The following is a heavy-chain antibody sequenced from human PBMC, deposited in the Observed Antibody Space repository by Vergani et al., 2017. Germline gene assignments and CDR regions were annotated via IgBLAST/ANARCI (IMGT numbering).Heavy chain of an antibody. CDR2: INAGNGNT. CDR3: ARSGIYGDYSYAFDI. Sequence: QVQLVQSGAEVKKPGASVKVSCKASGYTFTSYGISWVRQAPGQGLEWMGWINAGNGNTKYSQKFQGRVTITRDTSASTAYMELSSLRSEDTAVYYCARSGIYGDYSYAFDIWGQGTMVTVSS. V-gene: IGHV1-18*01. J-gene: IGHJ3*02. D-gene: IGHD4-17*01. CDR1: GYTFTSYG.